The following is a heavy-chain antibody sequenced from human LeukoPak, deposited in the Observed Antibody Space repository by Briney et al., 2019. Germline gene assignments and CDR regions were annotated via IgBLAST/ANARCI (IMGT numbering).Heavy chain of an antibody. D-gene: IGHD4-17*01. CDR1: GHSFNAYY. CDR3: ATSTAPLNAFDL. V-gene: IGHV1-2*06. Sequence: ASMKVSCKASGHSFNAYYMHWVRQAPGQGLEWMGRIDPKSGDTKYTQKFQGRVTMTRDTSISTAYMELSRLTSDDTAVYYCATSTAPLNAFDLWGQGTMVTVSS. CDR2: IDPKSGDT. J-gene: IGHJ3*01.